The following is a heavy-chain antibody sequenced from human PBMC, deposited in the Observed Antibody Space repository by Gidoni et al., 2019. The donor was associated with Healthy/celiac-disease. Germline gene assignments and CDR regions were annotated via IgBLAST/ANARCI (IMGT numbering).Heavy chain of an antibody. CDR3: AKDTRGYCSSTSCSGGFGY. Sequence: EVQLVESGGVVVQPGGSLRLSCAASGFTFDDYTMHWVRQAPGKGLELVSLISWDGGSTYYADSVKGRFTISRDNSKNSLYLQMNSLRTEDTALYYCAKDTRGYCSSTSCSGGFGYWGQGTLVTVSS. D-gene: IGHD2-2*01. CDR1: GFTFDDYT. J-gene: IGHJ4*02. V-gene: IGHV3-43*01. CDR2: ISWDGGST.